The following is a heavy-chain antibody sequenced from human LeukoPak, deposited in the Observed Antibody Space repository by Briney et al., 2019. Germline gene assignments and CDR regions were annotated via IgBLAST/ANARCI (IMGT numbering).Heavy chain of an antibody. J-gene: IGHJ4*02. D-gene: IGHD5-18*01. CDR3: ARYFGYSYGLPHYYFDY. CDR1: GGSISSYY. V-gene: IGHV4-59*01. CDR2: IYYSGST. Sequence: SETLSLTCTVSGGSISSYYWSWIRQPPGKGLEWIGYIYYSGSTNYNPSLKSRVTISVDTSKNQFSLKLSSVTAADTAVYYCARYFGYSYGLPHYYFDYWGQGTLVTVSP.